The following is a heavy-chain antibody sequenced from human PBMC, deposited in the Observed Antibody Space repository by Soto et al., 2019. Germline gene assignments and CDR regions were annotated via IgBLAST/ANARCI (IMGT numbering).Heavy chain of an antibody. CDR2: IYYSGTP. CDR3: ARGGGDYYDSSGYVFDN. J-gene: IGHJ4*02. CDR1: GVSINSGGYY. D-gene: IGHD3-22*01. V-gene: IGHV4-31*01. Sequence: QVQLQESGPGLVKPSQTLSLTCTVSGVSINSGGYYWNWIRHHPGKGLEWIGYIYYSGTPYYNPSLKSLVTVSVGACKNQCSLELSFVAAPASAVYFCARGGGDYYDSSGYVFDNWGQGTLVTVSS.